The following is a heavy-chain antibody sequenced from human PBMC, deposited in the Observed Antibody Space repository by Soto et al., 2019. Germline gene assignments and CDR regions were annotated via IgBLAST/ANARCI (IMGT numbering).Heavy chain of an antibody. CDR1: GGSISSGGYY. J-gene: IGHJ4*02. D-gene: IGHD4-17*01. CDR3: ARDVYYGDLGYFDY. CDR2: IYYSGST. V-gene: IGHV4-31*03. Sequence: SETLSLTCTVSGGSISSGGYYWSWIRQHPGKGLEWIGYIYYSGSTYYNPSLKSRVTISVDTSKNQFSLKLSSVTAADTAVYYCARDVYYGDLGYFDYWGQGTLVTVSS.